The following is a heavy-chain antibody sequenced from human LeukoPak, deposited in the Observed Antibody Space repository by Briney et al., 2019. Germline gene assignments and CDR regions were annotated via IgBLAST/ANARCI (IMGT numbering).Heavy chain of an antibody. V-gene: IGHV5-51*01. J-gene: IGHJ4*02. D-gene: IGHD2-2*01. CDR1: GYSFNTYW. CDR2: IYPGDSDT. CDR3: ARYPLRAKYCSNINCLFEH. Sequence: GESLKISCKNSGYSFNTYWIGWVRQMPGRGLEWMGVIYPGDSDTRYSPSFQGQVTISADKSVSVAYLQWSSLKASDTAMYYCARYPLRAKYCSNINCLFEHWGQGTLVTVSS.